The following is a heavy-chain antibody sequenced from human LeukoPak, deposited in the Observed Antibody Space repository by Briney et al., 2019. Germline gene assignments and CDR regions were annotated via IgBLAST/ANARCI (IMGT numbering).Heavy chain of an antibody. CDR3: AKDPRIAAACYFDY. CDR2: ISRDGRDK. D-gene: IGHD6-6*01. Sequence: PGRSLRLSCVASGFTFSSFAMHWVRQAPGKGLEWVAVISRDGRDKHHADSVKGRFTISRDNSKNTLYLQMNSLRAEDTAVYFCAKDPRIAAACYFDYWGQGTLVTVSS. V-gene: IGHV3-30*18. J-gene: IGHJ4*02. CDR1: GFTFSSFA.